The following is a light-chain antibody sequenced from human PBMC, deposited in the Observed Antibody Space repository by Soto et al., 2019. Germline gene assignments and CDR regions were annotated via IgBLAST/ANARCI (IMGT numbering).Light chain of an antibody. V-gene: IGKV3-15*01. CDR2: GAS. Sequence: EIVLTQSPATLSLSPGERATLYCRASQSVSSYLAWYQQKPGQAPRLLIFGASTRAAGIPARFSGSGSGTEFTLTISSLQSEDFAVYYCQQYSNWPLTFGGGTKVDIK. CDR3: QQYSNWPLT. J-gene: IGKJ4*01. CDR1: QSVSSY.